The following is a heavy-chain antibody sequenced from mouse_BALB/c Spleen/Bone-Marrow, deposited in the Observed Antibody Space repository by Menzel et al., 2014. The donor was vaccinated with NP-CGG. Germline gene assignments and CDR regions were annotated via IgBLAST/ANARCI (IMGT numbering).Heavy chain of an antibody. Sequence: VHLVESGPGLEESSQSLSISCTVSGFSLISYGVHWIRQRPGKGLEWLGVIWPGGSTNYNSALMSRLSISKDNSKSQVFLKMNSLQSDDTAMYYCARDLYYDYDVGAMDYWGQATSAAVSS. V-gene: IGHV2-9*02. J-gene: IGHJ4*01. CDR1: GFSLISYG. D-gene: IGHD2-4*01. CDR3: ARDLYYDYDVGAMDY. CDR2: IWPGGST.